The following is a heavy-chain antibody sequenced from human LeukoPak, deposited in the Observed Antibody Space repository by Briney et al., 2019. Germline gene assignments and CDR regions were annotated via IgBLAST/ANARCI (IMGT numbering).Heavy chain of an antibody. CDR2: ISSSSSYI. V-gene: IGHV3-21*01. CDR1: GFTFSSYS. CDR3: ARDPPSLSYDPSIDY. D-gene: IGHD5-12*01. Sequence: GGSLRLSCAASGFTFSSYSMNWVRQAPGKWLEWVSSISSSSSYIYYADSVKGRFTISRDNAKNSLYLQMNSLRAEDTAVYYCARDPPSLSYDPSIDYWGQGTLVTVSS. J-gene: IGHJ4*02.